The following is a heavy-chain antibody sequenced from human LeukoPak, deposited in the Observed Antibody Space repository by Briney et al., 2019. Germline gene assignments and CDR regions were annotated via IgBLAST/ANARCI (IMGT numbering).Heavy chain of an antibody. V-gene: IGHV3-21*01. J-gene: IGHJ1*01. CDR2: ISSSSSYI. CDR3: ARVVAAAGRTRYFQH. D-gene: IGHD6-13*01. Sequence: GGSLRLSCAASGFTVSSNYMSWVRQAPGKGLEWVSSISSSSSYIYYADSVKGRFTISRDNAKNSLYLQMNSLRAEDTAVYYCARVVAAAGRTRYFQHWGQGTLVTVSS. CDR1: GFTVSSNY.